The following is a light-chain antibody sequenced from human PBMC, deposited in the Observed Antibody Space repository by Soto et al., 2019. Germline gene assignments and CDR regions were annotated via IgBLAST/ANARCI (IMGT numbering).Light chain of an antibody. V-gene: IGLV2-23*01. CDR1: SSDVGSYNL. CDR3: CSYAGSSTYV. J-gene: IGLJ1*01. Sequence: QSVLTQPASVSGSPGQSVTISCTGTSSDVGSYNLVSWYQHHPGKAPKFMIYEGSKRPSGVSNRFSGSKSGNTASLTISGLQAEDEADYYCCSYAGSSTYVFGNGTKVTV. CDR2: EGS.